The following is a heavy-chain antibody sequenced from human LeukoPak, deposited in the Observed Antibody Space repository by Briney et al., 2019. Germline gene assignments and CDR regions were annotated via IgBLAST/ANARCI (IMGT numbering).Heavy chain of an antibody. V-gene: IGHV1-69*04. CDR3: ARDGRGYYYYYGMDV. Sequence: SVKVSCKASGGTFSSYAISWVRQAPGQGLEWMGRIIPILGIANYAQKFQGRVTITADKSTSTAYMELSSLRSEDTAMYYCARDGRGYYYYYGMDVWGQGTTVAVSS. CDR1: GGTFSSYA. D-gene: IGHD3-10*01. J-gene: IGHJ6*02. CDR2: IIPILGIA.